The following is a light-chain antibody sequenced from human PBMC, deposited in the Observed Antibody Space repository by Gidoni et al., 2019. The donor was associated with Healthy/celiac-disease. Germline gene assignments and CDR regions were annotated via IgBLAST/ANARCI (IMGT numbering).Light chain of an antibody. Sequence: DIQMTQSPSTLSASVGDRVTITCRASQSISSWLAWYQQKPGKAPKLLIYKASSLESGVPSRFSGSGSGTEFTLTISSLQPDDFATYYCQQYNSYSGSFGQXTKLEIK. CDR1: QSISSW. J-gene: IGKJ2*04. CDR2: KAS. CDR3: QQYNSYSGS. V-gene: IGKV1-5*03.